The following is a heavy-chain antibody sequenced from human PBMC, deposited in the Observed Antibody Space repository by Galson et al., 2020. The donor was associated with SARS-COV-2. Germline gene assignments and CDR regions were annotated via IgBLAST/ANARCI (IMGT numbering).Heavy chain of an antibody. CDR2: ISWNSGSI. CDR3: ATDIAAAGTEYFQH. Sequence: GGSLRLSCAASGFTFDDYAMHWVRQAPGKGLEWVSGISWNSGSIGYADSVKGRFTISRDNAKNSLYLQMNSLRAEDTALYYCATDIAAAGTEYFQHWGQGTLVTVSS. D-gene: IGHD6-13*01. CDR1: GFTFDDYA. J-gene: IGHJ1*01. V-gene: IGHV3-9*01.